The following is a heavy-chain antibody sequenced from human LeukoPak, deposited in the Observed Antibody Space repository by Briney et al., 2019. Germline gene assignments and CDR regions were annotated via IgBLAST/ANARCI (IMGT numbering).Heavy chain of an antibody. Sequence: GASVKVSCKASGYTFTGYYMHWVRQARGQGLEWMGWFNPNSGGTKYAQKFQGRVPMPSDTSISTAYMELSRLRSDDTAVYYCAIRGTSPSSWYFDPWGQGTLVTVSS. D-gene: IGHD6-13*01. CDR3: AIRGTSPSSWYFDP. CDR1: GYTFTGYY. CDR2: FNPNSGGT. V-gene: IGHV1-2*02. J-gene: IGHJ5*02.